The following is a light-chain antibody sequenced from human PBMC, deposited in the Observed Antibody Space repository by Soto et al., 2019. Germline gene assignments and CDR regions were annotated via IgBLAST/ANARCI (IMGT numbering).Light chain of an antibody. V-gene: IGKV3-15*01. CDR1: QSISSN. CDR2: GAS. CDR3: QQHNNWPWT. J-gene: IGKJ1*01. Sequence: EIVMTQSPATLSVSPGERATLSCRASQSISSNLAWYQQKHGQTPRLLIYGASTRATGIPARFSGSGSRTELTITINSLQSEDFAVYDCQQHNNWPWTFGQGTKVDIK.